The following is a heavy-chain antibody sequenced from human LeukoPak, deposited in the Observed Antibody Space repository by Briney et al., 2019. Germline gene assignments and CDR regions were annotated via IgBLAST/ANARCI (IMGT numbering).Heavy chain of an antibody. Sequence: PGGSLRLTCAASGFTFSSYGMHWVRQAPGKGLEWVAVIWYDGSNKYYADSVKGRFTISRDNSKNTLYPQMNSLRAEDTAVYYCAKETKKYYYDINWFDPWGQGTLVTVSS. CDR1: GFTFSSYG. V-gene: IGHV3-33*06. CDR3: AKETKKYYYDINWFDP. J-gene: IGHJ5*01. CDR2: IWYDGSNK. D-gene: IGHD3-22*01.